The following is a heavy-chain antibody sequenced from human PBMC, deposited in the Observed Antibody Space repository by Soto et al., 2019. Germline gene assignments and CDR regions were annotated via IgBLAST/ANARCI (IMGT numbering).Heavy chain of an antibody. D-gene: IGHD3-16*01. V-gene: IGHV4-59*11. CDR1: GGSLSNQY. J-gene: IGHJ4*02. CDR2: VYNGGTT. CDR3: ARSRRDAPFGYSLDD. Sequence: PSETLSLTCAVSGGSLSNQYWTWIRQPPGKGLEWIGYVYNGGTTNYNPSLKSRVSISEDTSNNQFSLRVNSVTAADTAVYYCARSRRDAPFGYSLDDWGQGILVTVSS.